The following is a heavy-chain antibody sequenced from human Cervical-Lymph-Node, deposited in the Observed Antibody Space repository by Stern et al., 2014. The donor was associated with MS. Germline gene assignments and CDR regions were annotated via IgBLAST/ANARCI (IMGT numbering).Heavy chain of an antibody. D-gene: IGHD6-13*01. V-gene: IGHV3-7*01. CDR3: TRGRSNTWFSPKWFDP. Sequence: EVQLVESGGGLVQPGGSLRLSCAASGFTFASYWMSWVRQTPGKGLEWVANIKDDGSEKYYVDSVRGRFNISRDNAKNSLYLQMNSLRADDTSVYYCTRGRSNTWFSPKWFDPWGQGTLVTVSS. J-gene: IGHJ5*02. CDR2: IKDDGSEK. CDR1: GFTFASYW.